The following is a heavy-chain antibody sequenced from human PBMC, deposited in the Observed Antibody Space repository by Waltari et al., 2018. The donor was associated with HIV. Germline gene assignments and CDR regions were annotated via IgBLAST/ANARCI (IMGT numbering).Heavy chain of an antibody. CDR3: ARGVPVDTTMGKYYYYAMDV. J-gene: IGHJ6*02. Sequence: QVQLVQSGAEVKKPGASVKVACQASGATFSNYYLNWVRQPPGQGLEGMGIIGPSGGTTNYAQKFQGRVTMTRDTSTSTVYMALSSLRSEDTAIYYCARGVPVDTTMGKYYYYAMDVWGQGTTVTVSS. V-gene: IGHV1-46*01. CDR2: IGPSGGTT. D-gene: IGHD5-18*01. CDR1: GATFSNYY.